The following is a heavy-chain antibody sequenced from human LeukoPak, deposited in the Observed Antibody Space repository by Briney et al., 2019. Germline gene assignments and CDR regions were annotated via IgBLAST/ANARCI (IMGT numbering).Heavy chain of an antibody. V-gene: IGHV3-48*03. CDR2: ISSSGDTI. CDR3: ARMGDFWGGQRHCFDY. D-gene: IGHD3-3*01. Sequence: GGSLRLSCAASGFTFSSFDFNWVRQAPGKGLEWLSYISSSGDTIYYADSVKGRFTITRDNAKNSLFLQMNSLRADDTAVYYCARMGDFWGGQRHCFDYWGQGTLVTVSS. J-gene: IGHJ4*02. CDR1: GFTFSSFD.